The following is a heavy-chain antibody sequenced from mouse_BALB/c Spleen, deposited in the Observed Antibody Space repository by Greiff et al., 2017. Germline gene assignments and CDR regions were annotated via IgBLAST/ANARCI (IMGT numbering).Heavy chain of an antibody. CDR2: ISSGGSYT. V-gene: IGHV5-6*01. CDR3: ARQGTYGNYVRYFDY. D-gene: IGHD2-1*01. Sequence: EVKLMESGGDLVKPGGSLKLSCAASGFTFSSYGMSWVRQTPDKRLEWVATISSGGSYTYYPDSVKGRFTISRDNAKNTLYLQMSSLKSEDTAMYYCARQGTYGNYVRYFDYWGQGTTLTVSS. J-gene: IGHJ2*01. CDR1: GFTFSSYG.